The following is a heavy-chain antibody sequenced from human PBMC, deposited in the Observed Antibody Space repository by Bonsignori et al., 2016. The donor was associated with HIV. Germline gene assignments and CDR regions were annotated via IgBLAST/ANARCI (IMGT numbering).Heavy chain of an antibody. CDR2: ISGSESNP. Sequence: DVQLVESGGGLVQPGGSLRLSCAASGFTFSSYAMSWVRQAPGKGLEWVSYISGSESNPIYADSVKGRFTIFRDNSKDTVYLQMTSLRVEDTAIYYCAKDRWADACNYDSWGQGTLV. V-gene: IGHV3-23*04. CDR1: GFTFSSYA. D-gene: IGHD5-24*01. CDR3: AKDRWADACNYDS. J-gene: IGHJ4*02.